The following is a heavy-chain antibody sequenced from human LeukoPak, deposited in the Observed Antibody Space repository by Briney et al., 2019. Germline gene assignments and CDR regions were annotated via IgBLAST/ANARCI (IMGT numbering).Heavy chain of an antibody. J-gene: IGHJ4*02. Sequence: ASVKVSCKASGYTFTGYYMHWVRQAPGQGLEWMGWINPNSGGTNYAQKFQGRVTMTRDTSIGTAYMELSRLRSEDTAVYYCAGTIVGATDFDYWGQGTLVTVSS. CDR3: AGTIVGATDFDY. V-gene: IGHV1-2*02. D-gene: IGHD1-26*01. CDR2: INPNSGGT. CDR1: GYTFTGYY.